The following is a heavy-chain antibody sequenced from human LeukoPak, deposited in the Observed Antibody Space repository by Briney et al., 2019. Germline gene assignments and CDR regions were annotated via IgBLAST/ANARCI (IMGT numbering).Heavy chain of an antibody. Sequence: PGGSLRLSCEASGFTFSSYWMSWVRQAPGKGLEWVANIKTDGSETSYVDSVRGRFTISRDNPKSSLYLQMNSLTAEDTAVYHCTRDASWGQGTLVTVSS. J-gene: IGHJ5*02. CDR3: TRDAS. CDR2: IKTDGSET. CDR1: GFTFSSYW. V-gene: IGHV3-7*01.